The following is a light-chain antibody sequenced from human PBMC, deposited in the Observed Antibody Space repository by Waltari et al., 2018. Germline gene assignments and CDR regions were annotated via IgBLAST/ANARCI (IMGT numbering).Light chain of an antibody. J-gene: IGLJ2*01. CDR2: DVY. CDR3: SSQSTKNGVI. V-gene: IGLV2-14*03. Sequence: QSALTQPASVSGSPGQSITISCTGSSSDVGGDDSVSWYEDHPGQAPKVIIYDVYKRPSGVSDRFSGSKSGNTASLTISGLQAEDEATFYCSSQSTKNGVIFGGGTKVTVL. CDR1: SSDVGGDDS.